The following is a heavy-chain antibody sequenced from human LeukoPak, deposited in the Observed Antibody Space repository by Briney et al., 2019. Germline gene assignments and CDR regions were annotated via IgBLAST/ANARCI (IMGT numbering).Heavy chain of an antibody. D-gene: IGHD3-3*01. J-gene: IGHJ4*02. CDR2: IYYSGST. CDR3: ARLSMVFGVVTGFDY. CDR1: GGXISSYY. V-gene: IGHV4-59*08. Sequence: SETLSLTCTVSGGXISSYYCSWIRQPPGKGLQWIGYIYYSGSTNYNPSLKSRVTISVDTSKNQFSLKLSSVTAADTAVYYCARLSMVFGVVTGFDYWGQGTLVTVSS.